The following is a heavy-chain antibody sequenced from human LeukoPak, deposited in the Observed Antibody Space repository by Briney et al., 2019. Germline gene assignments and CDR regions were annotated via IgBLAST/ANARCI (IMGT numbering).Heavy chain of an antibody. Sequence: GGSLRLSCVGSGFAFGVHAMSWVRQAPGMGPEWVATIGSGADLFYAESVKGRFTISRDDPRNTVWLQMNSLRAEDTALYYCAKDWTPHNRVYGCLDAWGQGTQVTVSS. CDR2: IGSGADL. CDR3: AKDWTPHNRVYGCLDA. D-gene: IGHD3-10*01. J-gene: IGHJ5*02. V-gene: IGHV3-23*01. CDR1: GFAFGVHA.